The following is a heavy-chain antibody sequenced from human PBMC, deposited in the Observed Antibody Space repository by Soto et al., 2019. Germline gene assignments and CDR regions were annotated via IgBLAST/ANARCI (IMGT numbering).Heavy chain of an antibody. Sequence: GGSLRLSCAASGFTFSNYAISWVRQSPGKGLEWVSTIHAGGDNTYYADSVKGRFTISRDNSKNTLYLQMSSLSAEDTAVYYCARDLQYGSGSYNGPIDYWGQGTLVTVSS. J-gene: IGHJ4*02. V-gene: IGHV3-23*01. CDR3: ARDLQYGSGSYNGPIDY. CDR1: GFTFSNYA. CDR2: IHAGGDNT. D-gene: IGHD3-10*01.